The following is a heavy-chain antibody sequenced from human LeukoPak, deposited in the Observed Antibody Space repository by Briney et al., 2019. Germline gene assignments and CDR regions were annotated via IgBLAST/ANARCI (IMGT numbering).Heavy chain of an antibody. D-gene: IGHD5-12*01. V-gene: IGHV3-48*03. CDR2: ISSSGSTI. Sequence: GGSLTLSCAVSGFTFSSYELNWVRQAPGKGLEWVSYISSSGSTIYYAVSVKGRFTISRGNAKNSLYLQMNSLRAEDTAVYYCARDSKLDIVATSTYYYYGMDVWGKGTTVTVSS. J-gene: IGHJ6*04. CDR3: ARDSKLDIVATSTYYYYGMDV. CDR1: GFTFSSYE.